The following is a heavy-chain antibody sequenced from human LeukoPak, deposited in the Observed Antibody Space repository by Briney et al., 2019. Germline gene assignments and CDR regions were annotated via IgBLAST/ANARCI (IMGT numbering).Heavy chain of an antibody. J-gene: IGHJ4*02. D-gene: IGHD5-24*01. CDR3: AKSGYNRFDY. Sequence: GGSLRLSCAASRFSFSSYGMHWVRQAPGKGLDWVAYIQYDGSNEQYADSVKGRFTISRDNSKNTLYLQMNSLRAEDTAVYYCAKSGYNRFDYWGQGTLVTVSS. CDR2: IQYDGSNE. CDR1: RFSFSSYG. V-gene: IGHV3-30*02.